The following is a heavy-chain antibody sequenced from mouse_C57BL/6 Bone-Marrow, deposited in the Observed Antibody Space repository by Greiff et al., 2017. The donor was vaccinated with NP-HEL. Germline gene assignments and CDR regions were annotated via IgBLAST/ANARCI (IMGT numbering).Heavy chain of an antibody. CDR2: INPSSGYT. V-gene: IGHV1-7*01. CDR1: GYTFTSYW. J-gene: IGHJ2*01. CDR3: TSYDY. Sequence: VQLQQSGAELAKPGASVKLSCKASGYTFTSYWMHWVKQRPGQGLEWIGYINPSSGYTKYNQKFKDKATLTADTSSNTAYLQLSSLTSEDTAVYYCTSYDYWGQGTTLTVSS.